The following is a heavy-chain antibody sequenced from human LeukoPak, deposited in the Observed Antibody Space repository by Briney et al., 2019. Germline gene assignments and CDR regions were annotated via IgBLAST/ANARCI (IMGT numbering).Heavy chain of an antibody. Sequence: PSETLSLTCTVSGGSISSYYWSCVRQPPGKGLEWIGYIYYTASTNYNPSLKSRVTISVDTSKNQFSLKLSSVTAADTAVYYCARFTPYYFDYWGQGTLVTVSS. CDR2: IYYTAST. CDR3: ARFTPYYFDY. V-gene: IGHV4-59*08. CDR1: GGSISSYY. J-gene: IGHJ4*02.